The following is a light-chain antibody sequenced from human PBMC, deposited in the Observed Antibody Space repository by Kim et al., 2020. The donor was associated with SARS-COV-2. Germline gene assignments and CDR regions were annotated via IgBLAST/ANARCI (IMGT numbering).Light chain of an antibody. CDR1: QGISND. J-gene: IGKJ1*01. CDR3: QKYNGAPWA. Sequence: ASGGDRVTITCRASQGISNDLAWYQQKPGKVPKLLIYAASALRSGVPFRFSGSGSGTDFTLTIRSLQPEDAASYYCQKYNGAPWAFGQGTKVEI. CDR2: AAS. V-gene: IGKV1-27*01.